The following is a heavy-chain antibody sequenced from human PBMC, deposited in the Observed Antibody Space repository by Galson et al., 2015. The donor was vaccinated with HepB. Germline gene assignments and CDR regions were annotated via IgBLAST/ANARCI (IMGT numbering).Heavy chain of an antibody. CDR2: ISYDGSNK. V-gene: IGHV3-30*18. J-gene: IGHJ4*02. CDR3: AKATPGSSSGI. D-gene: IGHD6-13*01. Sequence: SLRLSCAASGFTFSSYGMHWVRQAPGKGLEWVAVISYDGSNKYYADSVKGRFTISRDNSKNTLYLQMNSLRAEDTAVYYCAKATPGSSSGIWGQGTLVTVSS. CDR1: GFTFSSYG.